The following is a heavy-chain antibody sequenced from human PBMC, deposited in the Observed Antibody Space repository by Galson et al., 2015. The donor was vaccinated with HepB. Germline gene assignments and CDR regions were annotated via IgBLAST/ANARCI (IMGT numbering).Heavy chain of an antibody. D-gene: IGHD3-3*01. CDR2: IDWDDDK. CDR1: GFSLSASTMC. V-gene: IGHV2-70*11. CDR3: ARLLLRRGYDSGDAFDF. Sequence: PALVKPTQTLTLTCTFSGFSLSASTMCVSWIRQPPGKALEWLGRIDWDDDKYYNTSLKTRLTISKDTSKNEAVLRMTNMDPVDTATYFCARLLLRRGYDSGDAFDFWGQGSMVIVSS. J-gene: IGHJ3*01.